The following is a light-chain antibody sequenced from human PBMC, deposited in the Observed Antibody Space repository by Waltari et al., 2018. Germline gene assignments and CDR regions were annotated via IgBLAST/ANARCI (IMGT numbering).Light chain of an antibody. V-gene: IGLV1-36*01. CDR3: STWDYSLSAQV. CDR1: TNSVGTSA. J-gene: IGLJ3*02. CDR2: GN. Sequence: QSALTQEASVSGTVGQKVTLSCTGNTNSVGTSAVGWYQQISHGAPKSVMFGNPLPSGIPDRFSGSKSGTTASLTISGLQPEDEADYYCSTWDYSLSAQVFGGGTKLTVL.